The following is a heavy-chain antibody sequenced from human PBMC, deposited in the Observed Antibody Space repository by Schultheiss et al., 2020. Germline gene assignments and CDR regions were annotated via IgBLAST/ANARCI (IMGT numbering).Heavy chain of an antibody. CDR2: ISSYNGNT. D-gene: IGHD1-7*01. V-gene: IGHV1-18*01. CDR3: ARQLELHPVHGMDV. J-gene: IGHJ6*02. CDR1: GYTFTSYG. Sequence: ASVKVSCKASGYTFTSYGISWVRQAPGQGLEWMGWISSYNGNTNYAQKFQGRVTITANKSTSTAYMELSSLRSEDTAVYYCARQLELHPVHGMDVWGQGTTVT.